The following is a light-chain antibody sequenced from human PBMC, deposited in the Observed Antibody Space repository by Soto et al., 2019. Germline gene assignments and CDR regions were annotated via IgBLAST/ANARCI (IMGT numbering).Light chain of an antibody. Sequence: QSVLTQPPSVSAAPGQKVTISCSGRSSNIGGNSVTWYQKLPGTAPKLLIYDDNKRPSGIPDRFSGSKSGTSATLGITGFQTGDEADYYCGSWDSSLSAEVFGPGTKGTV. V-gene: IGLV1-51*01. CDR2: DDN. J-gene: IGLJ1*01. CDR3: GSWDSSLSAEV. CDR1: SSNIGGNS.